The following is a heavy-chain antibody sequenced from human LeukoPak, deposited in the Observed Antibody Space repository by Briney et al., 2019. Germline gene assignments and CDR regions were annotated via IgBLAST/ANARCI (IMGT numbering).Heavy chain of an antibody. Sequence: GGSLRLSCATSGFTFSSYAMSWVRQAPGKGLEWVSAISGSGAATYYAASLKVRVTISGDNSKNTLYLQMNSLRAEDTAIYYCAKTGSNNEGIFDFWGQGTLVTVSS. CDR3: AKTGSNNEGIFDF. V-gene: IGHV3-23*01. CDR2: ISGSGAAT. J-gene: IGHJ4*02. CDR1: GFTFSSYA. D-gene: IGHD1-26*01.